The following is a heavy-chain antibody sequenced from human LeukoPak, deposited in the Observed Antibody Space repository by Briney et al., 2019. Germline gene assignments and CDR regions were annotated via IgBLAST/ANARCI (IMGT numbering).Heavy chain of an antibody. CDR3: AVYGSSAGWFDP. D-gene: IGHD6-6*01. V-gene: IGHV4-39*07. Sequence: SETLSLTCTVSGGSITSGGYYCAWIRHAPGMGLDWIGCIYYSRTTHYNPSLKSRVTISVDTSKNQFSLKLTSVTAADAAVYYCAVYGSSAGWFDPWGQGTLVTVSP. J-gene: IGHJ5*02. CDR1: GGSITSGGYY. CDR2: IYYSRTT.